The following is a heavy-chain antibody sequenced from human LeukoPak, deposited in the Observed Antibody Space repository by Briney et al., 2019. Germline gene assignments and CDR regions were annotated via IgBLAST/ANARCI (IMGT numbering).Heavy chain of an antibody. J-gene: IGHJ4*02. CDR2: ISYDGSNK. CDR3: ARDQGNNYGDYSENFDY. D-gene: IGHD4-17*01. CDR1: GFTFSSYA. Sequence: QPGRSLRLSCAASGFTFSSYAMHWVRQAPGKGLEWVAVISYDGSNKYYTDSVKGRFTISRDNSKNTLYLQMNSLRAEDTAVYYCARDQGNNYGDYSENFDYWGQGTLVTVSS. V-gene: IGHV3-30-3*01.